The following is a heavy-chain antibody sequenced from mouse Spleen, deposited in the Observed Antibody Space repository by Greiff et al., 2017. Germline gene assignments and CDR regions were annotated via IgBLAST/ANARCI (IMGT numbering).Heavy chain of an antibody. D-gene: IGHD1-1*01. V-gene: IGHV1-15*01. CDR3: TNYYGRAGFAY. CDR1: GYTFTDYE. CDR2: IDPETGGT. Sequence: VKLMESGAELVRPGASVTLSCKASGYTFTDYEMHWVKQTPVHGLEWIGAIDPETGGTAYNQKFKGKATLTADKSSSTAYMELRSLTSEDSAVYYCTNYYGRAGFAYWGQGTLVTVSA. J-gene: IGHJ3*01.